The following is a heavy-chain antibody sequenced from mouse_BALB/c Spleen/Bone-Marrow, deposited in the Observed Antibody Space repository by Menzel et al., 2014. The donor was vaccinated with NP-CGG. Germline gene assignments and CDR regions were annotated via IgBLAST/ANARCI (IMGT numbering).Heavy chain of an antibody. CDR1: GFTFSSFG. J-gene: IGHJ1*01. CDR2: ISSGSSTT. Sequence: EVNVVESGGGLVQPGGSRKLSCAASGFTFSSFGMHWVRQAPEKGLEWVAYISSGSSTTYYADTVKGRFTISRDNPKNTLFLQMTSLRSEDAATYYCGRWGRWEDWFIDVGGAGTTVTVSS. D-gene: IGHD1-1*02. V-gene: IGHV5-17*02. CDR3: GRWGRWEDWFIDV.